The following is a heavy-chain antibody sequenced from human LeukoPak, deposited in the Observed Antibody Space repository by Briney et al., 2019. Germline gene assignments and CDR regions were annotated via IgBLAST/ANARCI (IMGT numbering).Heavy chain of an antibody. J-gene: IGHJ6*02. Sequence: GGSLRLSCAASGFTFSSYVMSWVRQAPGKGLEWVSGISGRGSSTYYADSVKGRFTISRDNSKNTLYLQMNSLRAEDTAVYYCAKVGATIGAYYYYGMDVWGQGTTVTVSS. CDR3: AKVGATIGAYYYYGMDV. CDR1: GFTFSSYV. V-gene: IGHV3-23*01. D-gene: IGHD5-12*01. CDR2: ISGRGSST.